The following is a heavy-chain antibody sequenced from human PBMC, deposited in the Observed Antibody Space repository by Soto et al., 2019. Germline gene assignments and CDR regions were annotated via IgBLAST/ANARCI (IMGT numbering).Heavy chain of an antibody. CDR1: GCSVSNSY. CDR3: ARGRSHEWELIVQYIDY. CDR2: GYYSGST. V-gene: IGHV4-59*02. D-gene: IGHD1-26*01. Sequence: QVQLQESGPGLVKPSETLSLTCPVSGCSVSNSYWGWIRQPPRKGLEWVAYGYYSGSTNNNPSLGSRYNISVDKSKNLFSLKMTSVTGAYTAVYYCARGRSHEWELIVQYIDYCGQGTLVTVSS. J-gene: IGHJ4*02.